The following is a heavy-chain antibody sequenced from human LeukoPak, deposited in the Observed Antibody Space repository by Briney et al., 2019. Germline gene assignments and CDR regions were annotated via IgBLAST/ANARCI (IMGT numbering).Heavy chain of an antibody. CDR3: ARGLSDYYDSSGQPFDY. J-gene: IGHJ4*02. V-gene: IGHV3-7*02. CDR1: GFPFSSYW. CDR2: ITLDGSDS. D-gene: IGHD3-22*01. Sequence: PGGSLGLSCAASGFPFSSYWMAWVRQAPGKGLEWVATITLDGSDSYYVDSVKGRFTISRENAKNSLYLQMNSLRAGDTAVYYCARGLSDYYDSSGQPFDYWGQGTLVTVSS.